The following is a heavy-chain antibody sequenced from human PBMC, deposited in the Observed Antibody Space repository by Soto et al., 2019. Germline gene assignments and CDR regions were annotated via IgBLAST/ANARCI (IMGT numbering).Heavy chain of an antibody. J-gene: IGHJ4*02. V-gene: IGHV3-7*04. Sequence: GRFTSSRDNAKNSLCLQMNSLRAEDTAVYYCARGASPVTTTDYWGQGTLVTVSS. CDR3: ARGASPVTTTDY. D-gene: IGHD4-17*01.